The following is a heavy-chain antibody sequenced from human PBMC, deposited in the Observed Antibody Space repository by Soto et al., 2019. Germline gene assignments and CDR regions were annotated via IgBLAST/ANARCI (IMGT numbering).Heavy chain of an antibody. CDR2: IFYSGST. Sequence: PPGKGLEWLANIFYSGSTYYNPSLASRVTVSVDTSKNEFSLKLRSVTAADTAVYYCERQQTTGDTDLWLELWGKGTLVLVSS. V-gene: IGHV4-39*01. J-gene: IGHJ5*02. D-gene: IGHD2-21*01. CDR3: ERQQTTGDTDLWLEL.